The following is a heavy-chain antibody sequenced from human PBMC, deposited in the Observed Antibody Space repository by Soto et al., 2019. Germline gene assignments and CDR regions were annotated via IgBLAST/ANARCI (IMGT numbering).Heavy chain of an antibody. J-gene: IGHJ6*02. CDR2: ISGSGGST. D-gene: IGHD3-3*01. CDR1: GFTFSSYA. V-gene: IGHV3-23*01. CDR3: ATITIFGVVISAYYGTDV. Sequence: GGSLRLSCAASGFTFSSYAMSWVRQAPGKGLEWVSAISGSGGSTYYADSVKGRFTISRDNSKNTLYLQMNSLRAEDTAVYYCATITIFGVVISAYYGTDVWGQGTTVTVSS.